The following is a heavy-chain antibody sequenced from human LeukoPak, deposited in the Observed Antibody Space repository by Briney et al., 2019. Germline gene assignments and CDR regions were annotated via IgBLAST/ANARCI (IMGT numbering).Heavy chain of an antibody. CDR1: GYTFTNYY. J-gene: IGHJ4*02. D-gene: IGHD2-2*01. CDR2: ISPGDSDA. Sequence: GESLKISCKGSGYTFTNYYIGWVRQTPGKGLEWMGIISPGDSDAGYSPSFQGQVTISAGKSISTAYLRWSSLKASDTAMYYCARRYCSSTSCNPYFFDYWGQGTLVTVSS. CDR3: ARRYCSSTSCNPYFFDY. V-gene: IGHV5-51*01.